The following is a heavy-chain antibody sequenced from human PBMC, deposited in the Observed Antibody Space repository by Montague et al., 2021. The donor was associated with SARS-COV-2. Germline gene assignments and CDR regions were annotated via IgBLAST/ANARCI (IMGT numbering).Heavy chain of an antibody. D-gene: IGHD3-10*01. J-gene: IGHJ6*02. V-gene: IGHV4-34*01. Sequence: SETLSLTCAAYGGSFSGYYWSWIRQPPGKGLEWIGEINHSGSTNYNPSLKSRVTISVDTFKNQFSLKLSSVTAADTAVYYCARVRYYGSGTSLGMDVWGQGTTVTVSS. CDR2: INHSGST. CDR1: GGSFSGYY. CDR3: ARVRYYGSGTSLGMDV.